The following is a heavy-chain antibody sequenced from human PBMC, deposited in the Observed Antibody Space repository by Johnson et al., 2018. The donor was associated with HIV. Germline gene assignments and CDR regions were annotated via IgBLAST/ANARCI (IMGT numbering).Heavy chain of an antibody. D-gene: IGHD6-6*01. Sequence: QVQLVESGGGVVQPGRSLRLSCAASGFTFSSYGMHWVRQAPGKGLEWVAVIWYDGSSTSYADSVKGRFTISRDNAKNTLYLQMNSLRAEDTAGYYCASLVGSSSGEAFDIWGQGTMVTVSS. J-gene: IGHJ3*02. V-gene: IGHV3-33*01. CDR3: ASLVGSSSGEAFDI. CDR2: IWYDGSST. CDR1: GFTFSSYG.